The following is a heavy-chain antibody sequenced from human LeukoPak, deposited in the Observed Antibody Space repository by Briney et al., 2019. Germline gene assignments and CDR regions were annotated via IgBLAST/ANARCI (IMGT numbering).Heavy chain of an antibody. Sequence: GGSLRLSCAASGFTFDDYGMSWVRQAPGKGLEWVPGINWNGGSTGYADSVKGRFTISRDNAKNSLYLQMNSLRAEDTALYYCARGVYCSSTSCYTYVDYWGQGTLVTVSS. CDR3: ARGVYCSSTSCYTYVDY. D-gene: IGHD2-2*02. CDR2: INWNGGST. CDR1: GFTFDDYG. V-gene: IGHV3-20*04. J-gene: IGHJ4*02.